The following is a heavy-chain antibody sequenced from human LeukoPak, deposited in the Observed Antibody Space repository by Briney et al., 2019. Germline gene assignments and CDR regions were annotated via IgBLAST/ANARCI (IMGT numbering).Heavy chain of an antibody. Sequence: EGSLRLSCAASGFTFSSYWMSWVRQAPGKGLEWVANIKQDGSEKYYVDSVKGRFTISRDNAKNSLYLQMNSLRAEDTAVYYCARASLPNWFDPWGQGTLVTVSS. CDR2: IKQDGSEK. CDR1: GFTFSSYW. J-gene: IGHJ5*02. V-gene: IGHV3-7*01. CDR3: ARASLPNWFDP.